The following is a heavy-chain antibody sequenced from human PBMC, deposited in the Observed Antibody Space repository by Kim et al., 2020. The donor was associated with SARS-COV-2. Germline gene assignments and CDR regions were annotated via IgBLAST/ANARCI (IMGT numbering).Heavy chain of an antibody. CDR2: INAGNGNT. CDR3: ARDIGIRYDSSGYPRGDYFDY. J-gene: IGHJ4*02. CDR1: GYTFTSYA. Sequence: ASVKVSCKASGYTFTSYAMHWVRQAPGQRLEWMGWINAGNGNTKYSQKFQGRVTITRDTSASTAYMELSSLRSEDTAVYYCARDIGIRYDSSGYPRGDYFDYWGQGTLVTVSS. D-gene: IGHD3-22*01. V-gene: IGHV1-3*01.